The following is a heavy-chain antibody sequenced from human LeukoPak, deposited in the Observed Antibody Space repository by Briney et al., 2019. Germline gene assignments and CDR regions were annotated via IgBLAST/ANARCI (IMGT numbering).Heavy chain of an antibody. CDR3: ARDRGVDTAMVNWFDP. CDR1: GFTFDDYT. CDR2: INWNGGST. J-gene: IGHJ5*02. D-gene: IGHD5-18*01. Sequence: GGSLRLSCAASGFTFDDYTMSWVRQAPGKGLEWVSGINWNGGSTGYVDSVKGRFTISRDNAKNSLYLQMNSLRAEDTALYYCARDRGVDTAMVNWFDPWGQGTLVTVSS. V-gene: IGHV3-20*04.